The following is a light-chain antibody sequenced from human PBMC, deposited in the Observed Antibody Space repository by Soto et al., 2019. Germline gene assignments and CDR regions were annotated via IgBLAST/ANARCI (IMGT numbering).Light chain of an antibody. Sequence: QSVLTQPPSVSGAPGQRVTISCTGSSSNIGAGYDVHWYQQLPGTAPKLLIDGNSNRPSGVPDRFSGSKSGTSASLAITGLQAEDEADYYCQVWDSNSDHYVFGTGTKLTVL. V-gene: IGLV1-40*01. CDR2: GNS. CDR1: SSNIGAGYD. CDR3: QVWDSNSDHYV. J-gene: IGLJ1*01.